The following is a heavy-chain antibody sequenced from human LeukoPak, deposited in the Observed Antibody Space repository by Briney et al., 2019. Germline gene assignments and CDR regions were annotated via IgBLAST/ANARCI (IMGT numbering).Heavy chain of an antibody. V-gene: IGHV3-30*02. J-gene: IGHJ4*02. CDR1: GFTFSSYG. Sequence: GGSLRLSCAASGFTFSSYGMHWVRQAPGKGLEWAAFIRCDGSNKYYADSVKGRFTISRDNSKNTLYLQMNSLRAEDTAVYYCAKGKGVLLWFGDFDYWGQGTLVTVSS. D-gene: IGHD3-10*01. CDR3: AKGKGVLLWFGDFDY. CDR2: IRCDGSNK.